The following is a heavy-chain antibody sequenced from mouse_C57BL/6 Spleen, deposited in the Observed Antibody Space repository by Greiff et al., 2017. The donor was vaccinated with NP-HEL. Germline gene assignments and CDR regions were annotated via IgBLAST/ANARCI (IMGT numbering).Heavy chain of an antibody. J-gene: IGHJ2*01. CDR3: ARPGTGAFDY. V-gene: IGHV5-17*01. CDR2: ISSGSSTL. Sequence: EVQLVESGGGLVKPGGSLKLSCAASGFTFSDYGMHWVRQAPEKGLEWVAYISSGSSTLYYADTVKGRFTISRDNAKNTLFLQMTSLRFEDTAMYYCARPGTGAFDYWGQGTTLTVSS. CDR1: GFTFSDYG. D-gene: IGHD4-1*01.